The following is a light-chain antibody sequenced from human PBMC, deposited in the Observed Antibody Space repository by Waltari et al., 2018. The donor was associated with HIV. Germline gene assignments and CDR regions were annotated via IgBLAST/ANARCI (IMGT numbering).Light chain of an antibody. CDR1: QSVSSN. CDR3: QQYNDWYT. CDR2: DAS. Sequence: EMVMTQSPATLSVYPGERITLSCRASQSVSSNLAWYQQKPGQAPRLLIYDASTRATGIPARFSGSGSETEFTLTIGSLQSDDFGVYYCQQYNDWYTFGQGTKLEIK. J-gene: IGKJ2*01. V-gene: IGKV3-15*01.